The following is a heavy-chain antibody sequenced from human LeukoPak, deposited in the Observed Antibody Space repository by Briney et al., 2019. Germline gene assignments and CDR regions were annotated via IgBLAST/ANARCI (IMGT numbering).Heavy chain of an antibody. V-gene: IGHV3-33*06. Sequence: GGSLRLSCAASGFTFSSYGMHWVRQAPGKGLEWVAVIWYDGSNKYYADSVKDRFTISRDNSKNTLYLQMNSLRAEDTAVYYCAKSDAQEHDYWGQGTLVTVSS. D-gene: IGHD1-26*01. J-gene: IGHJ4*02. CDR1: GFTFSSYG. CDR3: AKSDAQEHDY. CDR2: IWYDGSNK.